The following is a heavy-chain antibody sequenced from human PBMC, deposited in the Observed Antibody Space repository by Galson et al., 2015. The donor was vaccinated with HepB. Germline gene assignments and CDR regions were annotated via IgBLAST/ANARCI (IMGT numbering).Heavy chain of an antibody. CDR1: GFTVSNNY. CDR2: IYSDGRT. J-gene: IGHJ4*02. V-gene: IGHV3-53*04. Sequence: SLRLSCAASGFTVSNNYMDWVRQAPGKGLEWVAIIYSDGRTYYADSVKGRFTISRQNSENTLYLQMNSLRAEDTAVYYCASAYSSGWYDYWGQGTLVTVSS. D-gene: IGHD6-19*01. CDR3: ASAYSSGWYDY.